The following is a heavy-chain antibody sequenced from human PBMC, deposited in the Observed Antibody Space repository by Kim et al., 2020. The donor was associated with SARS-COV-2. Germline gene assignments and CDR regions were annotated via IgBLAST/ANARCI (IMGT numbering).Heavy chain of an antibody. CDR1: GFTFSDYY. J-gene: IGHJ5*02. D-gene: IGHD3-10*01. CDR3: ARDVVWFGTPGWFDP. Sequence: GGSLRLSCAASGFTFSDYYMSWIRQAPEKGLEWVSYISSSGSTIYYADSVKGRFTISRDNAKNSLYLQMNSLRAEDTAVYYCARDVVWFGTPGWFDPWGQGTLVTVSS. CDR2: ISSSGSTI. V-gene: IGHV3-11*04.